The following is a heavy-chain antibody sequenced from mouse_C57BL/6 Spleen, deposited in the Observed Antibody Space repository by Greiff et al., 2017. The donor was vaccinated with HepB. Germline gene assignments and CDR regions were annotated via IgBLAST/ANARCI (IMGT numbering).Heavy chain of an antibody. CDR1: GYTFTSYW. Sequence: QVQLQQPGAELVKPGASVKLSCKASGYTFTSYWMQWVKQRPGQGLEWIGEIDPSDSYPNYNQKFKGKATLTVDTSSSTAYMQLSSLTSEDSAVYYGARGTTVVNYWGQGTTRTVSS. D-gene: IGHD1-1*01. CDR2: IDPSDSYP. CDR3: ARGTTVVNY. V-gene: IGHV1-50*01. J-gene: IGHJ2*01.